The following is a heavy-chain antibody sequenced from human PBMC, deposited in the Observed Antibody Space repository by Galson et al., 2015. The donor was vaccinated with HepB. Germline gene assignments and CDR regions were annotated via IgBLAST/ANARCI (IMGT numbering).Heavy chain of an antibody. V-gene: IGHV3-74*01. CDR1: GFTFSSHW. CDR2: INADGSTT. D-gene: IGHD1-26*01. J-gene: IGHJ4*02. Sequence: SLRLSCAASGFTFSSHWMHWVRQTPGKGLVWVSNINADGSTTGYAGSVKGRFTISRDNAKNTVCLQMNSLRAEDTAVYYCARSVGGGSAYWGQGTLVTVSS. CDR3: ARSVGGGSAY.